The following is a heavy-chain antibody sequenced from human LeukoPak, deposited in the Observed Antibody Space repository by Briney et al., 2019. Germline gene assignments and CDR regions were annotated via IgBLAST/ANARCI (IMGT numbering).Heavy chain of an antibody. J-gene: IGHJ4*02. CDR3: ARDEEGESSETPRFDY. V-gene: IGHV4-4*07. Sequence: PSETLSLTCTVSGGSISSYYWSWIRQPAGTGLEWIGRIYTSGSTNYNPSLKSRVTMSIDTSKNQFSLKVSSVTAADTAVYYCARDEEGESSETPRFDYWGQGTLVTVSS. CDR2: IYTSGST. D-gene: IGHD6-25*01. CDR1: GGSISSYY.